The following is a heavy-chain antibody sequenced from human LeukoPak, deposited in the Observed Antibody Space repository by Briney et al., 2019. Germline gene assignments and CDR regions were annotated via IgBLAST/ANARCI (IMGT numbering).Heavy chain of an antibody. CDR2: ISDTGGDT. V-gene: IGHV3-23*01. Sequence: GGSLRLSCAASGFTFSRYAVTWVRQAPGKGLEWVSTISDTGGDTHYADSVKGRFTIFRDNSMNTLYLLMNSLGADDTAVYYCAKDRPPDYASRQGFSDYWFDPWGQGALVTVSS. D-gene: IGHD3-22*01. J-gene: IGHJ5*02. CDR1: GFTFSRYA. CDR3: AKDRPPDYASRQGFSDYWFDP.